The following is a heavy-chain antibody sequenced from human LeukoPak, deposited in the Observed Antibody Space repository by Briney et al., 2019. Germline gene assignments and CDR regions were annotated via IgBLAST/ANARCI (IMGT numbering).Heavy chain of an antibody. CDR2: INHSGST. J-gene: IGHJ4*02. CDR3: ARGHSSSWYDDY. CDR1: GGSFSGYY. Sequence: SETLSLTCAVYGGSFSGYYWSWIRQPPGKGLEWIGEINHSGSTNYNPSLKSRVTISADTSKNQFSLKLSSVTAADTAVYYCARGHSSSWYDDYWGQGTLVTVSS. V-gene: IGHV4-34*01. D-gene: IGHD6-13*01.